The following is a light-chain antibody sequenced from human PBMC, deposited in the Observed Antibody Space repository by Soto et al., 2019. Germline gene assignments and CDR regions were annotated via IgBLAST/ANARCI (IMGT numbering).Light chain of an antibody. CDR1: SFNIGSKT. J-gene: IGLJ3*02. Sequence: LTQPPSASGTPGQRVTISCSGSSFNIGSKTVNWYQQLPGTAPKLLIYNNYQRPSGVPDRFSGSKSGTSASLAISGLQSEDEADYYCAAWDDSLNGWVFGGGTKVTVL. CDR3: AAWDDSLNGWV. V-gene: IGLV1-44*01. CDR2: NNY.